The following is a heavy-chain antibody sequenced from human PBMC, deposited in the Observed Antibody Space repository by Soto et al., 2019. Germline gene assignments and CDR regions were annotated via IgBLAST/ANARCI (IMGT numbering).Heavy chain of an antibody. J-gene: IGHJ4*02. CDR2: VYYTGTT. CDR1: GGSINNYY. Sequence: SETLSLTCTVSGGSINNYYWTWIRQPPGMGLEWIGYVYYTGTTSYNPSLKSRVTISVDTSNNQFSLKLSSVTAADTAVYYCARASYDSSTYYLDYWGQGTLVTVSS. V-gene: IGHV4-59*08. CDR3: ARASYDSSTYYLDY. D-gene: IGHD3-22*01.